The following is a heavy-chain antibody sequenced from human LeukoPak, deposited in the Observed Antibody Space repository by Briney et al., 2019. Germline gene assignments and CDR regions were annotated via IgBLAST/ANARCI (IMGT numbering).Heavy chain of an antibody. J-gene: IGHJ3*02. D-gene: IGHD3-10*01. CDR1: GSNFDNYG. CDR2: ISPYSGNT. Sequence: ASVKVSCKSSGSNFDNYGIGWVRQAPGQGLEWMGWISPYSGNTNYGQKLQGRVTMTTDTSTNTAYMELRRLSLDDTAIYYCARGEFPLDAFDIWGQGTMVTVSS. CDR3: ARGEFPLDAFDI. V-gene: IGHV1-18*01.